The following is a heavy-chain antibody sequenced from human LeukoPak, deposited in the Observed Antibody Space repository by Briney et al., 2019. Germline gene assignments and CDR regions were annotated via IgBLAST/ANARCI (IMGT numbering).Heavy chain of an antibody. Sequence: ASVTVSCKASGYTFTSYGISWVRQAPGQGLEWMGWISAYNGNTNYAQKLQGRVTMTTDTSTSTAYMELRSLRSDDTAVYYCARSSSGYGDYFYWGQGTLVTVSS. V-gene: IGHV1-18*01. J-gene: IGHJ4*02. CDR3: ARSSSGYGDYFY. CDR1: GYTFTSYG. D-gene: IGHD4-17*01. CDR2: ISAYNGNT.